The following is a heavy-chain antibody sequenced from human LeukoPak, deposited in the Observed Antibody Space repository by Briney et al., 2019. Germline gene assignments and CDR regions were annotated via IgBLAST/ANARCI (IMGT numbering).Heavy chain of an antibody. CDR2: IYYSGST. D-gene: IGHD4-23*01. J-gene: IGHJ5*02. CDR3: ARDLGGGNPYNWFDP. Sequence: SQTLSLTCTVSGGSISSGGYYWSWIRQHPGKGLEWIGYIYYSGSTYYNPSLKSRVTISVDTSKNQFSLKLSSVTAADTAVYYCARDLGGGNPYNWFDPWGQGTLVTVSS. CDR1: GGSISSGGYY. V-gene: IGHV4-31*03.